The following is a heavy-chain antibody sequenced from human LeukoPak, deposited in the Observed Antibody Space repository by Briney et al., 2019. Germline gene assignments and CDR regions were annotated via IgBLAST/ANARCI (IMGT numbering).Heavy chain of an antibody. D-gene: IGHD3-10*01. V-gene: IGHV4-4*07. CDR2: IYTSGST. CDR3: ARERVTMVRGVIVIYYGMDV. CDR1: GGSISSYY. J-gene: IGHJ6*02. Sequence: SETLSRTCTVSGGSISSYYWSWIRQAAGKGLEWIGRIYTSGSTNYNPSLKSRVTMSVDTSKNQFSLKLSSVTAADTAVYYCARERVTMVRGVIVIYYGMDVWGQGTTVTVSS.